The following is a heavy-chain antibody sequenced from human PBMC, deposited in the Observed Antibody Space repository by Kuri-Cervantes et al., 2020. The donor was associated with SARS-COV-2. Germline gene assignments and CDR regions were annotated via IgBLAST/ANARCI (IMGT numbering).Heavy chain of an antibody. Sequence: ASVKVSCKASGYTFTDYYLHWVRQAPGQGPEWMGWINPNSGVTSYAPKFQDRVTMTRDTAINTLYMYLSGLRSDDTAVYYCARDAGIFGVVTRNDAFDIWGQGTMVTVSS. CDR2: INPNSGVT. V-gene: IGHV1-2*02. D-gene: IGHD3-3*01. J-gene: IGHJ3*02. CDR1: GYTFTDYY. CDR3: ARDAGIFGVVTRNDAFDI.